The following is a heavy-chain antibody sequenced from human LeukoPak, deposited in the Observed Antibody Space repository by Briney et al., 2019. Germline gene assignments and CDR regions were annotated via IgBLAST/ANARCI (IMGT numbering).Heavy chain of an antibody. Sequence: SETLSLTCTVSGGSISSYYWSWIRQPPGKGLEWIGYIYYSGSTNYNPSLKSRVTISVDTSKNQFSLKLSSVTAADTAVYYCARARLGLAAVSRGYYYGMDVWGQGTTVTVSS. J-gene: IGHJ6*02. D-gene: IGHD6-13*01. CDR2: IYYSGST. V-gene: IGHV4-59*01. CDR1: GGSISSYY. CDR3: ARARLGLAAVSRGYYYGMDV.